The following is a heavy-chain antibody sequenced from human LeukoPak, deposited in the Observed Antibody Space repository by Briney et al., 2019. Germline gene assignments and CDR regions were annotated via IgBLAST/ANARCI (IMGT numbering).Heavy chain of an antibody. CDR3: ARDRSGSSSFDP. V-gene: IGHV4-4*08. D-gene: IGHD6-19*01. CDR2: VYTGGST. CDR1: GGSISSYY. Sequence: SETLSLTCTVSGGSISSYYWSWIRQPPGKGLEWIGNVYTGGSTNYSPSLKSRVTISVDTSKNQFSLRLSSVTAADTAVYYCARDRSGSSSFDPWGQGTLVTVSS. J-gene: IGHJ5*02.